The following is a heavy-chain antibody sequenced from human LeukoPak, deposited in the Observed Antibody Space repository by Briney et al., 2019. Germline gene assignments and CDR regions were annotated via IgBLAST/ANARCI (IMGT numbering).Heavy chain of an antibody. V-gene: IGHV3-23*01. CDR1: GFTFSSYA. CDR2: ISGSGGST. CDR3: AKILSYDILTGYYHH. D-gene: IGHD3-9*01. Sequence: PGGSLRLSCAASGFTFSSYAMSWVRQAPGKGLEWVSAISGSGGSTYYADSVKGRLTISGDNSKNTLYLQMNSLRAEDTAVYYCAKILSYDILTGYYHHWGQGTLVTVSS. J-gene: IGHJ5*02.